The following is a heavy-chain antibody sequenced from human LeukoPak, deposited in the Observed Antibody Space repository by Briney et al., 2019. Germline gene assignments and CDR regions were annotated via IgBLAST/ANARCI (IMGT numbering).Heavy chain of an antibody. CDR3: AKSRGNYYGSENPYFDY. D-gene: IGHD3-10*01. V-gene: IGHV3-30*02. CDR2: IRYDGSNK. CDR1: GFTFSSYG. J-gene: IGHJ4*02. Sequence: GGSLRLSCAASGFTFSSYGMHWVRQAPGKGLEWVAFIRYDGSNKYYADSVKGRFTISRDNSKNTLYLQMNSLRAEDTAVYYCAKSRGNYYGSENPYFDYWGQGTLVTVSS.